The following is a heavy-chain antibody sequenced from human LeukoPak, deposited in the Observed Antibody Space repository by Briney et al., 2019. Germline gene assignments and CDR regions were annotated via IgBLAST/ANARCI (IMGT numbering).Heavy chain of an antibody. Sequence: SETLSLTCTVSGGSISSSSYYWGWIRQPPGKGLEWIGSIYYSVSTYYNPSLKSRVTISVDTSKNQFSLKLSSVTAADTAVYYCARRNSGWYLFDYWGQGTLVTVSS. V-gene: IGHV4-39*01. CDR1: GGSISSSSYY. CDR2: IYYSVST. CDR3: ARRNSGWYLFDY. D-gene: IGHD6-19*01. J-gene: IGHJ4*02.